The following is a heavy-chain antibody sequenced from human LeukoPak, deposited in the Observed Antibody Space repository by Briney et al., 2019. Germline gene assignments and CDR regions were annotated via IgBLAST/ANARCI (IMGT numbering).Heavy chain of an antibody. CDR3: AKDIALVY. V-gene: IGHV3-21*04. CDR2: ISSSSSYI. Sequence: PGGSLRLSCAASGFTFSSYSMTWVRQAPGKGLEWVSSISSSSSYIYYADSVKGRFTISRDNAKNSLYLQMNSLRAEDTALYYCAKDIALVYWGQGTLVTVSS. J-gene: IGHJ4*02. CDR1: GFTFSSYS. D-gene: IGHD3-16*01.